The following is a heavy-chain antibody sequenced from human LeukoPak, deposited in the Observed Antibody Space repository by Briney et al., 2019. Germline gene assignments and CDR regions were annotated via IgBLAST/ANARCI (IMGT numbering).Heavy chain of an antibody. CDR1: GDSVSRNSAT. CDR2: TYYRSKWYN. CDR3: ARERNGRDGYNPVDY. J-gene: IGHJ4*02. D-gene: IGHD5-24*01. V-gene: IGHV6-1*01. Sequence: SQTLSLTCAISGDSVSRNSATWNWIRQSPARGLEWLGRTYYRSKWYNDYAVSVKSRITINPDTSKNQFSLQLNSVTPEDTAVYYCARERNGRDGYNPVDYWGQGTLVTVSS.